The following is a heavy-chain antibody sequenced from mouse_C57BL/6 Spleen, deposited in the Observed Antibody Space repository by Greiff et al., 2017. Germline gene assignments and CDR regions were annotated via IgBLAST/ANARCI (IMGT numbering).Heavy chain of an antibody. CDR1: GYAFSSSW. CDR3: ARGLLLYGSSYYWYFDV. Sequence: QVQLQQSGPELVKPGASVKISCKASGYAFSSSWMNWVKQRPGKGLEWIGRIYPGDGDTNYNGKFKGKATLTADKSSSTAYMQLSSLTSEDSAVYFCARGLLLYGSSYYWYFDVWGTGTTVTVSS. CDR2: IYPGDGDT. V-gene: IGHV1-82*01. D-gene: IGHD1-1*01. J-gene: IGHJ1*03.